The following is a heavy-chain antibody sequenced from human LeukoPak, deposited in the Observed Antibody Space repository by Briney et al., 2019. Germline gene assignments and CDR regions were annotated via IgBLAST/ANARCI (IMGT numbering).Heavy chain of an antibody. J-gene: IGHJ4*02. Sequence: GGSQRLSCAASGLSISTSAMHWVRQAPGKGLEWVAVISYDGKYKYHADSVKGRFTISRDNSRNTVSLQMSSLRGEDTAVYYCACSIVGATLDYWGQGTLVTVSS. D-gene: IGHD1-26*01. CDR3: ACSIVGATLDY. CDR2: ISYDGKYK. V-gene: IGHV3-30*15. CDR1: GLSISTSA.